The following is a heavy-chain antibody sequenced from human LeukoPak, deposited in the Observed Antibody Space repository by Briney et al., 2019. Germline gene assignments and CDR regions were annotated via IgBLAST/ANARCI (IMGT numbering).Heavy chain of an antibody. Sequence: ASVKVSCKASGYTFTSCGISWVRQAPGQGLEWMGWISAYNGNTNYAQKLQGRVTMTTDTSTSTAYMELRSLRSDDTAVYYCARGRPYSSSSPWFDPWGQGTLVTVSS. CDR3: ARGRPYSSSSPWFDP. V-gene: IGHV1-18*01. J-gene: IGHJ5*02. D-gene: IGHD6-6*01. CDR2: ISAYNGNT. CDR1: GYTFTSCG.